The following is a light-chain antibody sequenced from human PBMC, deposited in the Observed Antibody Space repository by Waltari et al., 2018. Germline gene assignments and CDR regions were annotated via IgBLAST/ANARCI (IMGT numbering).Light chain of an antibody. V-gene: IGKV1-5*03. CDR1: QSISSW. CDR2: NAS. J-gene: IGKJ4*01. CDR3: QQYNSYPLT. Sequence: DIQMTQSPSTLSASVGDRVTITCRASQSISSWLAWYQQKTGKPPKLLIYNASSLESGVPSRFSGSGSGTEFTLTISSLQPDDFATYYCQQYNSYPLTFGGGTKVEIK.